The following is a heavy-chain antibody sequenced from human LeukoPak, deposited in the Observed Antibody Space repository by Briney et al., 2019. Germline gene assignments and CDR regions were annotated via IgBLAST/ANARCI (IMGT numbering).Heavy chain of an antibody. Sequence: VASVKVSCKASGYTFTSYAMNWVRQAPGQGLEWMGWINTNTGNPTYAQGFTGRFVFSLDTSVSTAYLQISSLKAEDTAVYYCAFTSIAAAGTTNWFDPWGQGTLVTVSS. CDR1: GYTFTSYA. J-gene: IGHJ5*02. D-gene: IGHD6-13*01. CDR3: AFTSIAAAGTTNWFDP. V-gene: IGHV7-4-1*02. CDR2: INTNTGNP.